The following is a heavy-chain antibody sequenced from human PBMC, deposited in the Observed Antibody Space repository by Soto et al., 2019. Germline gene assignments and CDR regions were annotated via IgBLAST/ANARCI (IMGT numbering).Heavy chain of an antibody. CDR3: ARGPSRLRYFDWLSSPFDY. CDR1: GFTFSSYD. D-gene: IGHD3-9*01. Sequence: GGSLRLSCAASGFTFSSYDMNWVRQAPGKGLEWISYISSSSSTIYYADSVKGRFTISRDNAKNSLYLQMNSLRAEDTAVYYCARGPSRLRYFDWLSSPFDYWGQGTLVTVSS. V-gene: IGHV3-48*04. CDR2: ISSSSSTI. J-gene: IGHJ4*02.